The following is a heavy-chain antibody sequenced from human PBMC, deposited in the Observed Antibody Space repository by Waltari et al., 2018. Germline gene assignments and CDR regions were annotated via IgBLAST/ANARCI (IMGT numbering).Heavy chain of an antibody. J-gene: IGHJ4*02. V-gene: IGHV3-74*01. CDR3: TRGGNYYFDY. CDR2: INPDGRTT. D-gene: IGHD5-12*01. Sequence: EVQLVESGGGLLQPGGSLSLSCAASGFTFITPWIHWVRQPPGKGLGWVSRINPDGRTTNYADSVRGRFTISRDNAQNTVYLEMNSLRAEDTAVYFCTRGGNYYFDYWGRGTLVTVSS. CDR1: GFTFITPW.